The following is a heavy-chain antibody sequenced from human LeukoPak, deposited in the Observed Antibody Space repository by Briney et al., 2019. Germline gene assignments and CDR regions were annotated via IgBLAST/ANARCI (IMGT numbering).Heavy chain of an antibody. CDR1: GYTFTNYG. D-gene: IGHD3-22*01. Sequence: ASVKVSCKASGYTFTNYGISWVRQAPGQGLEWMGWISAYNGNTNYAQKLQGRVTMTTDTSTSTAYMELRSLRSDDTGVYYCARDRGITMIVVGLFDYWGQGTLVTVSS. CDR2: ISAYNGNT. J-gene: IGHJ4*02. V-gene: IGHV1-18*01. CDR3: ARDRGITMIVVGLFDY.